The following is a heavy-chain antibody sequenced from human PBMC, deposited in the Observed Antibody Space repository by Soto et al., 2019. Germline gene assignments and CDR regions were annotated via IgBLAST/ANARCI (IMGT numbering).Heavy chain of an antibody. CDR1: GFTFSSYA. CDR3: AKVIDDFDX. D-gene: IGHD1-26*01. CDR2: ISGSGGST. V-gene: IGHV3-23*01. Sequence: SGGSLRVSFAASGFTFSSYAMSWVRQAPGKGLEWVSYISGSGGSTYYADSVKVRFTISRDNSNNKLYLKMNRLRAEDTAVYYCAKVIDDFDXWGQVTRVSVSX. J-gene: IGHJ4*02.